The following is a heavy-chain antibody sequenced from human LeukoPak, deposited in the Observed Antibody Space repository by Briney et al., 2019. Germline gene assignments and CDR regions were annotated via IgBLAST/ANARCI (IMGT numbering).Heavy chain of an antibody. CDR3: VRDNPRCCGVIPANIDDF. D-gene: IGHD2-21*01. V-gene: IGHV3-48*01. CDR2: INGGGDPI. J-gene: IGHJ4*02. CDR1: GFTFSRDS. Sequence: RGSLRLSCAASGFTFSRDSMNWVRQAPGKGLEWGAYINGGGDPILYADSVRGRFTISRDNAKNSLYLQMNNLGAEDTAVYYCVRDNPRCCGVIPANIDDFWGQATLVTVSS.